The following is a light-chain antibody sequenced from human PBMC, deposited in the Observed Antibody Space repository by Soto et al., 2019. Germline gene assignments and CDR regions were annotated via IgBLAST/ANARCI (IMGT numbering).Light chain of an antibody. CDR2: GAS. CDR3: LQDHNYFWT. CDR1: QDIRNY. J-gene: IGKJ1*01. V-gene: IGKV1-6*01. Sequence: AVQMTQSPSSLSASVGDRVTITCRASQDIRNYLGWYQQKPGKAPKLLIYGASSLQSGVPSRFAGSGSGTDFTLTISSLQPEDSESYFCLQDHNYFWTLGQGTKVDIK.